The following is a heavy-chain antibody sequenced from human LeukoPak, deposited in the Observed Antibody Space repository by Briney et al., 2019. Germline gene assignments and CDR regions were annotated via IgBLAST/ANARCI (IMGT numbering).Heavy chain of an antibody. D-gene: IGHD6-13*01. CDR2: IYTSGST. CDR1: GGSFSGYY. V-gene: IGHV4-4*07. Sequence: SETLSLICAVYGGSFSGYYWSWIRHPAGKGLEWIGRIYTSGSTNYNPSLTSRVTMSVDTSKNKFSLKLSSVTAADTAVYYCARDERGSSWGPYYMDVWGKGTTVTISS. J-gene: IGHJ6*03. CDR3: ARDERGSSWGPYYMDV.